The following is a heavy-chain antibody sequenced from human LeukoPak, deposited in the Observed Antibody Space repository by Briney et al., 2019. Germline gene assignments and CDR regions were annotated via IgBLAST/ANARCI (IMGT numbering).Heavy chain of an antibody. CDR1: GGTFSSYA. J-gene: IGHJ6*04. V-gene: IGHV1-69*13. D-gene: IGHD3-10*01. CDR2: IIPIFGTA. CDR3: ARGLTMVRGVIITYYYYYGMDV. Sequence: GASVKVSCKASGGTFSSYAISWVRQAPGQGLEWMGGIIPIFGTANYAQKFQGRVTITADESTSTAYMELSSLRSEDTAVYYCARGLTMVRGVIITYYYYYGMDVWGKGTTVTVSS.